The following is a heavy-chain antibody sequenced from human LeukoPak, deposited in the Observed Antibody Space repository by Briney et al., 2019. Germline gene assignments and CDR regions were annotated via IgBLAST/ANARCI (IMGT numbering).Heavy chain of an antibody. V-gene: IGHV1-2*02. D-gene: IGHD3-22*01. Sequence: SVKVSCKASGYTFTGYYLHWVRQAPGQGLEWMGWINPKNGGTKYAQKFQGRVTMTRDTSISTVYMELSRLTSDDTAVYSCARDPAQTYYYDPWGQGTLVTVSS. CDR3: ARDPAQTYYYDP. J-gene: IGHJ4*02. CDR2: INPKNGGT. CDR1: GYTFTGYY.